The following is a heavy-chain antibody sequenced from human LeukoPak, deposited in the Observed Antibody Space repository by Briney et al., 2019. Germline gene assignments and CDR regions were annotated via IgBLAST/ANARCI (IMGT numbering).Heavy chain of an antibody. J-gene: IGHJ4*02. CDR2: ISYDGGDK. D-gene: IGHD3-22*01. CDR3: AKDSDSSGYCPDY. Sequence: GRSLRLSCASSGFTFSSYGMHCVRQAPGKGLEWVAVISYDGGDKYYADSVKGRFTISRDNSKNTLYLQMNSLRAGDTAIYYCAKDSDSSGYCPDYWGQGTLVTVSS. CDR1: GFTFSSYG. V-gene: IGHV3-30*18.